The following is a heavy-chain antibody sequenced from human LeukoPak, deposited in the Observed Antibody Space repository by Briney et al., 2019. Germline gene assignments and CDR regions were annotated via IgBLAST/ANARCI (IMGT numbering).Heavy chain of an antibody. CDR1: GYTFTSYD. J-gene: IGHJ4*02. D-gene: IGHD3-9*01. V-gene: IGHV1-8*01. Sequence: ASVKVSCKASGYTFTSYDINWVRQATGQGLEWMGWMNPNSGNTGYAQKFQGRVTMTRNTSISTAYMELSSLRSEDTAVYYCARGSSLRYFDWLFPGYYFDYWGQGTLVTVSS. CDR2: MNPNSGNT. CDR3: ARGSSLRYFDWLFPGYYFDY.